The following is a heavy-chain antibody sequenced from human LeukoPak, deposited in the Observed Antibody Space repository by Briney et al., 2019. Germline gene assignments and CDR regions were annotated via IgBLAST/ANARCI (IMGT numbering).Heavy chain of an antibody. Sequence: GGSLRLSCAASGFTFSSYWMHWVRQAPGKGLVWVSRINSNGSSTSYADSVKGRFTISRDNAKNTLYLQMNSLRAEDTAVYYCARATRHGGNAGEYWCQGTLVTVSS. CDR2: INSNGSST. CDR3: ARATRHGGNAGEY. CDR1: GFTFSSYW. D-gene: IGHD4-23*01. V-gene: IGHV3-74*01. J-gene: IGHJ4*02.